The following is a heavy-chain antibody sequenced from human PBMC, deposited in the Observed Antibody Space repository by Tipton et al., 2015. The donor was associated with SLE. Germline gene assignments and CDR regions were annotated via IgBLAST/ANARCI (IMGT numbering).Heavy chain of an antibody. CDR2: IYYSGST. V-gene: IGHV4-39*01. Sequence: TFSDYYMSWIRQAPGKGLEWIGSIYYSGSTYYNPSLKSRVTISVDTSKNQFSLKLSSVTAADTAVYYCARHEGMATSDAFDIWGQGTMVAVSS. D-gene: IGHD5-24*01. J-gene: IGHJ3*02. CDR1: TFSDYY. CDR3: ARHEGMATSDAFDI.